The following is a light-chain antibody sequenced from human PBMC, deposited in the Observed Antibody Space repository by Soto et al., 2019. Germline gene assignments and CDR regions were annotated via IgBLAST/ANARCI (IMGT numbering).Light chain of an antibody. V-gene: IGLV1-44*01. CDR1: SSNIGSNT. CDR2: SNN. CDR3: AAWDDSLNGYV. Sequence: QSALTQPTSASGTPGQRVTISCSGSSSNIGSNTVNWYQQLPGTAPKLLIYSNNQRPSGVPDRFSGSKSGTSASLAISGLQSEDEADYYCAAWDDSLNGYVFGTGTKLTVL. J-gene: IGLJ1*01.